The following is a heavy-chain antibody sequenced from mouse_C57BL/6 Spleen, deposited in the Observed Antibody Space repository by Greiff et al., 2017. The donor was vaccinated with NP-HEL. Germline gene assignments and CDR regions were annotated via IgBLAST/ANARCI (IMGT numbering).Heavy chain of an antibody. CDR2: IWSGGST. Sequence: VKLQESGPGLVQPSQSLSITCTVSGFSLTSYGVHWVRQPPGKGLEWLGVIWSGGSTDYNAAFISRLSISKDNSKSQVFFKMNSLQADDTAIYYCAKEGHSGFAYWGQGTLVTVSA. V-gene: IGHV2-4*01. CDR1: GFSLTSYG. J-gene: IGHJ3*01. CDR3: AKEGHSGFAY. D-gene: IGHD3-3*01.